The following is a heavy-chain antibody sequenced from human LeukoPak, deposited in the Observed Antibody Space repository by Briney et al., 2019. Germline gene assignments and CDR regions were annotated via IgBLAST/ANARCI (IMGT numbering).Heavy chain of an antibody. CDR2: IIPILGIA. V-gene: IGHV1-69*02. J-gene: IGHJ6*02. D-gene: IGHD1-26*01. CDR1: KGSVRSKN. Sequence: GASVTLLCPTSKGSVRSKNIGWVRQAPVQEKEKMGRIIPILGIANYAQKFQGRVTITADKSTSTAYMELSSLRSEDTAVYYCARHSATKDLRYSRSYYSYGMYVCGQGTTVTVS. CDR3: ARHSATKDLRYSRSYYSYGMYV.